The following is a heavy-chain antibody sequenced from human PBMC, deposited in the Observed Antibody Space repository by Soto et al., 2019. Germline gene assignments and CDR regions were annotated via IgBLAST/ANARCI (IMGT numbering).Heavy chain of an antibody. CDR3: ARDLAAADY. CDR2: FNPMSGST. V-gene: IGHV1-46*04. CDR1: GYIFINYY. J-gene: IGHJ4*02. D-gene: IGHD6-13*01. Sequence: QVQLVQSGAEVKKPGASVKISCKTSGYIFINYYIHWVLQAPGQGLEWVALFNPMSGSTNYAQKLQGIVTVTSDTSTSTVYMELSSLISEDTAVYYCARDLAAADYWGQGTLVTVSS.